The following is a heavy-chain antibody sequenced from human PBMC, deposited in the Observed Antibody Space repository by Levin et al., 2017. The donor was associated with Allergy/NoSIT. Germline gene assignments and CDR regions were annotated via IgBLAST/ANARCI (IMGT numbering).Heavy chain of an antibody. V-gene: IGHV4-59*01. CDR2: VYYIGST. CDR1: GGSMNNYY. J-gene: IGHJ5*02. D-gene: IGHD2-21*01. Sequence: GSLRLSCTVSGGSMNNYYWTWIRQSPGKGLEWIGYVYYIGSTNYNPSLKSRVTISIDMSKNQFSLKLRSVTVADTAVYYCAGSDTWHRNWFDPWGQGTLVTVSS. CDR3: AGSDTWHRNWFDP.